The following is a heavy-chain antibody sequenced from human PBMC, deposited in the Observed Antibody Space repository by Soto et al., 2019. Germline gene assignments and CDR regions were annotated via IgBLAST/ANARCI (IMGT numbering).Heavy chain of an antibody. V-gene: IGHV1-69*13. CDR1: GGTFSSYA. Sequence: GASVKVSCKASGGTFSSYAISWVRQAPGQGLEWMGGIIPIFGTANYAQKFQGRVTITADESTSTAYMELSSLRSEDTAVYYCARSLMRRWLQPTIIDYWGQGTLVTVSS. D-gene: IGHD5-12*01. CDR2: IIPIFGTA. J-gene: IGHJ4*02. CDR3: ARSLMRRWLQPTIIDY.